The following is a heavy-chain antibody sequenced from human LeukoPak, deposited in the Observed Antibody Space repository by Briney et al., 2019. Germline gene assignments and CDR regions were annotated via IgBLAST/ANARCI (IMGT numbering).Heavy chain of an antibody. V-gene: IGHV3-7*01. D-gene: IGHD3-3*01. CDR2: IKQDGSEK. J-gene: IGHJ6*03. Sequence: PGGSLRLSCAASGFTFTTYWMSWVRQAPGKGLEGVANIKQDGSEKYYVDSVKGRFTISRDNAKNSLYLQMNSLRAEDTAVYYCARDQRGFLEWFPPYYYYYMDVWGKGTTVTVSS. CDR1: GFTFTTYW. CDR3: ARDQRGFLEWFPPYYYYYMDV.